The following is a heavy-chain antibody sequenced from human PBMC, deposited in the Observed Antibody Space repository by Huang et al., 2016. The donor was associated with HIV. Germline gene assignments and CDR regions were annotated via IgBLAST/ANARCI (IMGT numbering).Heavy chain of an antibody. CDR1: GFTFDDYA. J-gene: IGHJ4*02. V-gene: IGHV3-9*01. CDR2: ISWNRKRR. CDR3: AKDASSGYSSGHSGFKVYFFDF. D-gene: IGHD5-18*01. Sequence: EVQLVESGGGLVQPGRSLRLSCAASGFTFDDYAFHWVRQAPGKGRGGVAGISWNRKRRDYADSVKGRFTISRDNAKNSLYLEMKMLRVEDTALYYCAKDASSGYSSGHSGFKVYFFDFWGQGTLVTVSS.